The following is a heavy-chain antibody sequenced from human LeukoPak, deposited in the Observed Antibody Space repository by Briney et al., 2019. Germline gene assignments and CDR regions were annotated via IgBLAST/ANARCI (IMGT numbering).Heavy chain of an antibody. D-gene: IGHD6-13*01. Sequence: SEALSLTCTVSGGSISSYYWSCIRQPPGKGLEWIGYIYYSGSTNYNPSLKSRVTISVDTSKNQFSLKLSSVTAADTAVYYCARHREDGSSCSGGWFDPWGQGTLVTVSS. CDR3: ARHREDGSSCSGGWFDP. CDR2: IYYSGST. J-gene: IGHJ5*02. V-gene: IGHV4-59*08. CDR1: GGSISSYY.